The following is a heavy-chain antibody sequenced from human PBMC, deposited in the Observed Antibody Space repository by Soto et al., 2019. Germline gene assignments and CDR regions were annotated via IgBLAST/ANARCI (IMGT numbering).Heavy chain of an antibody. J-gene: IGHJ3*02. CDR1: GVSISSYY. Sequence: AETLSLTCTVSGVSISSYYWSWVRQPPGKGLEWIGYINHNGSTNYNADLKSRGTISAETTKNHFSLKLSSVTAAEKAVYYCAREGSSTSDAFDIWGQGTMVTVSS. D-gene: IGHD2-2*01. V-gene: IGHV4-59*01. CDR3: AREGSSTSDAFDI. CDR2: INHNGST.